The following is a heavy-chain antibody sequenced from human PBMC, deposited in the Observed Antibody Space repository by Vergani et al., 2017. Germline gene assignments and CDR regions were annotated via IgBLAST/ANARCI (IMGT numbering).Heavy chain of an antibody. Sequence: QVQLQESGPGLVKPSQTLSLTCTVSGGSISSGGYYWSWIRQPPGKGLEWIGYIYYSGSTYYNPSLRSRVTISVETSKNQLSLKLSSVAAADTAVYYCEGDGGDGGLFDYWGQGTLVTVSS. CDR3: EGDGGDGGLFDY. J-gene: IGHJ4*02. CDR1: GGSISSGGYY. D-gene: IGHD3-10*01. V-gene: IGHV4-31*03. CDR2: IYYSGST.